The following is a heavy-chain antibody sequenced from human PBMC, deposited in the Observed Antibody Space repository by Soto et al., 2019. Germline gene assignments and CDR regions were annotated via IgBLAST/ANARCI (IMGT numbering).Heavy chain of an antibody. Sequence: QVHLVQSGAEVKKPGASVKVSCKASGFTFTSYAITWVRQAPGQGLEWMGWISAYNDNTKYAQNLQGRVTMTTDTSTSTAYMELGRLTSDDTAAYYCARDFTGSQPDGVDSWGQGTLVTVSS. D-gene: IGHD3-16*01. V-gene: IGHV1-18*01. J-gene: IGHJ4*02. CDR1: GFTFTSYA. CDR2: ISAYNDNT. CDR3: ARDFTGSQPDGVDS.